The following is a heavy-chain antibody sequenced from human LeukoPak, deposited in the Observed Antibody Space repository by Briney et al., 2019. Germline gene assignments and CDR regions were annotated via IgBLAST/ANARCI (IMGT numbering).Heavy chain of an antibody. D-gene: IGHD3-9*01. CDR2: IYSGGGT. CDR1: GFTVSSNC. J-gene: IGHJ6*02. V-gene: IGHV3-66*01. Sequence: GGSLRVSCAASGFTVSSNCMSWVRQAPGKRLEWVSVIYSGGGTYYADSVKGRFTISRDNSKNTLYLQMNSLRAEDTAVYYCARDLIRDYDILTGLFPYYYYGMDVWGQGTTVTVSS. CDR3: ARDLIRDYDILTGLFPYYYYGMDV.